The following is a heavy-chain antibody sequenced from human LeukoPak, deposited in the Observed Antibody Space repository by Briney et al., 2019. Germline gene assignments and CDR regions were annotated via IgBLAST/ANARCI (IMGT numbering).Heavy chain of an antibody. Sequence: GGSLRLSCAASGFTFTTYWMSWVRQPPGKGLEWVANIKQDGTEKYYVDSVKGRFTISRDNSKNTLYLQMNSLRAEDTAVYYCAGSDTIGYSPREWDYWYFDLWGRGTLVTVSS. V-gene: IGHV3-7*01. CDR3: AGSDTIGYSPREWDYWYFDL. J-gene: IGHJ2*01. CDR1: GFTFTTYW. D-gene: IGHD3-22*01. CDR2: IKQDGTEK.